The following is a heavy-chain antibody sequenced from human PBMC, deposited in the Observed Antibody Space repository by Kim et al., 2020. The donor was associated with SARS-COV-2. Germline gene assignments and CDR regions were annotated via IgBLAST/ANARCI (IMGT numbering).Heavy chain of an antibody. D-gene: IGHD5-12*01. CDR3: ARSPIVATIWGYYYYGMDV. V-gene: IGHV1-69*13. CDR1: GGTFSSYA. CDR2: IIPIFGTA. J-gene: IGHJ6*02. Sequence: SVKVSCKASGGTFSSYAISWVRQAPGQGLEWMGGIIPIFGTANYAQKFQGRVTITADESTSTAYMELSSLRSEDTAVYYCARSPIVATIWGYYYYGMDVWGQGTPVTVSS.